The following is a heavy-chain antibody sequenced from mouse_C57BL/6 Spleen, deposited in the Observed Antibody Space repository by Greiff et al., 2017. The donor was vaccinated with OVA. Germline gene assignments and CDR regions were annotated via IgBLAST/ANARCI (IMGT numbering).Heavy chain of an antibody. V-gene: IGHV1-15*01. CDR2: IDPETGGT. Sequence: QVQLKESGAELVRPGASVTLSCKASGYTFTDYEMHWVKQTPVHGLEWIGAIDPETGGTAYNQKFKGKAILTADKSSSTAYMELRSLTSEDSAVYYCTKGGNYYARDYWGQGTSVTVSS. CDR1: GYTFTDYE. D-gene: IGHD2-1*01. J-gene: IGHJ4*01. CDR3: TKGGNYYARDY.